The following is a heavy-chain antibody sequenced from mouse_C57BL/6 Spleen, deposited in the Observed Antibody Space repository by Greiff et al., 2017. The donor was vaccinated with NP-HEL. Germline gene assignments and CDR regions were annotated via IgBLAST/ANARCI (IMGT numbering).Heavy chain of an antibody. Sequence: VQGAESGAELVRPGASVTLSCKASGYTFTDYEMHWVKQTPVHGLEWIGAIDPETGGTAYNQKFKGKAILTADKSSSTAYMELRSLTSEDSAVYYCTRRGDDWGQGTTLTVSS. CDR3: TRRGDD. V-gene: IGHV1-15*01. CDR1: GYTFTDYE. CDR2: IDPETGGT. J-gene: IGHJ2*01.